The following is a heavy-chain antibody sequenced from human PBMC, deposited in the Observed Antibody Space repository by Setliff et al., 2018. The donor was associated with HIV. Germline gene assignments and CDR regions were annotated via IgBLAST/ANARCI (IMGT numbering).Heavy chain of an antibody. CDR2: ISAYNGNT. Sequence: GASVKVSCKASGYTFSAYGISWVRQAPGQGLEWMGWISAYNGNTNYAQKLQDRVTMTTDTSTRTAYMELRRLRSDDTAVYYCARGPPIVVVPAALLTFDYWGQGTLVTVSS. CDR3: ARGPPIVVVPAALLTFDY. J-gene: IGHJ4*02. V-gene: IGHV1-18*01. CDR1: GYTFSAYG. D-gene: IGHD2-2*01.